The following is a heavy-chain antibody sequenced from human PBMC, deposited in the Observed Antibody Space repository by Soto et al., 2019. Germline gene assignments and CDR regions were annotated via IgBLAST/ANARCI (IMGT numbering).Heavy chain of an antibody. CDR1: GYTFTSYG. CDR2: ISAYNGNT. V-gene: IGHV1-18*01. CDR3: ARVDCSSTSCYAGPDAFDI. Sequence: ASVKVSCKASGYTFTSYGISWVRQAPGQGLEWMGWISAYNGNTNYAQKLQGRVTMTTDTSTSTAYMELRSLRSDDTAVYYCARVDCSSTSCYAGPDAFDIWGQGTMVTVSS. J-gene: IGHJ3*02. D-gene: IGHD2-2*01.